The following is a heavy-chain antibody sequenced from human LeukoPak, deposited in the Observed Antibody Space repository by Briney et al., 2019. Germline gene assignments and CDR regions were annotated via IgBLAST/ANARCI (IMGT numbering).Heavy chain of an antibody. D-gene: IGHD2-15*01. J-gene: IGHJ6*03. V-gene: IGHV4-61*02. CDR3: ARDGCGGSCFHYYYYYMDV. Sequence: SETLSLTCTVSSGSISSSNYYWSWIRQPAGGGLEWIGRISTIGITNYNPSLISRVTISIDTSKNQFSLKLSSVTAADTAVYYCARDGCGGSCFHYYYYYMDVWGKGTTVTISS. CDR1: SGSISSSNYY. CDR2: ISTIGIT.